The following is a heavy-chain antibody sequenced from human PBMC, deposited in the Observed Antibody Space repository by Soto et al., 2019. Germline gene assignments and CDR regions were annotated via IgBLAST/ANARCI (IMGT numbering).Heavy chain of an antibody. V-gene: IGHV1-46*01. CDR3: AIRGCSYGYLSDY. Sequence: ASVKVSCKASGYTFTSYYMHWVRQAPGQGLEWMGIINPSGGSTSYAQRFQGRVTMTRDTSTSTVYMELSSLRSEDTAVYYCAIRGCSYGYLSDYWGQGTLVTVSS. J-gene: IGHJ4*02. CDR1: GYTFTSYY. D-gene: IGHD5-18*01. CDR2: INPSGGST.